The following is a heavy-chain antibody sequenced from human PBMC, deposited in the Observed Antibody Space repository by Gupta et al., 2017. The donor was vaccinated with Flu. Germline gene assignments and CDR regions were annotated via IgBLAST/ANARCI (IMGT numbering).Heavy chain of an antibody. J-gene: IGHJ5*02. Sequence: QVQLQQWGAGLLKPSETLSLTCAVYNASLSGSYWSWIRQPPGKGPEWIGEIDHSGATNYNPSLKSRVTMSVDTSKNQFSLNLYSVTAADTAIYYCTRLGGFTVGYNWFDPWGQGTLVTVSS. D-gene: IGHD4-11*01. CDR1: NASLSGSY. CDR3: TRLGGFTVGYNWFDP. CDR2: IDHSGAT. V-gene: IGHV4-34*01.